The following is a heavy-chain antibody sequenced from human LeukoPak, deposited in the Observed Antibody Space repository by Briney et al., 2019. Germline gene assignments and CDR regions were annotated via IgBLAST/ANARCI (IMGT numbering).Heavy chain of an antibody. D-gene: IGHD1-26*01. CDR1: GFTFSSYS. CDR2: ISSSSSYI. CDR3: ARDQYSGGYPDY. J-gene: IGHJ4*02. Sequence: PGGSLRLSCAASGFTFSSYSMNWVRQAPGKGLEWVSSISSSSSYIYYADSVKGRFTISRDNAKNSLYLQMNSLRAEDTAVYYCARDQYSGGYPDYWGQGTLVTVSS. V-gene: IGHV3-21*01.